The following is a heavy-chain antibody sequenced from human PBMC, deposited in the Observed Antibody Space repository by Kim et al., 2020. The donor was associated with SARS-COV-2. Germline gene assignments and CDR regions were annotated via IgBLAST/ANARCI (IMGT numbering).Heavy chain of an antibody. J-gene: IGHJ4*02. CDR1: GGSFSGYY. D-gene: IGHD3-10*01. Sequence: SETLSLTCAVYGGSFSGYYWSWIRQPPGKGLEWIGEINHSGSTNYNPSLKSRVTISVDTSKNQFSLKLSSVTAADTAVYYCARGRVYELLWFGELFTKAFDYWGQGTLVTVSS. V-gene: IGHV4-34*01. CDR2: INHSGST. CDR3: ARGRVYELLWFGELFTKAFDY.